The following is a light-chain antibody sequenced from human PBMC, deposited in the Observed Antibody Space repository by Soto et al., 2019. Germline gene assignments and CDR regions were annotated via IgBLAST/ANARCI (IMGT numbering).Light chain of an antibody. J-gene: IGKJ1*01. CDR2: GAS. V-gene: IGKV3-20*01. CDR1: QSVSSNY. CDR3: QQYITAPET. Sequence: EIVLTQSPGTLSLSPGERATLSCRASQSVSSNYLAWYQQKPGQAPRLLIYGASSRATGTPDRFSGSGSGTDFTLTISRLEPEDFAVYHCQQYITAPETFGQGTKQDIK.